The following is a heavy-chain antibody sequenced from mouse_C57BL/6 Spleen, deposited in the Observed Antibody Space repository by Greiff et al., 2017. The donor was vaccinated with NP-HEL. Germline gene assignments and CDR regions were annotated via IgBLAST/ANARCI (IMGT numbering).Heavy chain of an antibody. CDR1: GYTFTSYW. V-gene: IGHV1-55*01. CDR3: ANSSMVPYYAMDY. CDR2: IYPGSGST. J-gene: IGHJ4*01. D-gene: IGHD2-10*02. Sequence: QVQLQQSGAELVKPGASVKMSCKASGYTFTSYWITWVKQRPGQGLEWIGDIYPGSGSTNYNEKLKSRATLTVDTSSSTAYMLLSSLTSEDSAVYYCANSSMVPYYAMDYWGQGTSVTVSS.